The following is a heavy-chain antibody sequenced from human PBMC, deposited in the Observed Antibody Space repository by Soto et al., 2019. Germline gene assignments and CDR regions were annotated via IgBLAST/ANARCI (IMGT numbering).Heavy chain of an antibody. Sequence: PWWSLRLSCIASGFTFSNYAMSWFHQAPGKGLEWVSTISDNGANTFIGDSMKDHFDISRDNSKNTVFLHLSTVRAEDTAIYYCARAIGADFFDYWGQGTPVTVSS. CDR1: GFTFSNYA. V-gene: IGHV3-23*01. J-gene: IGHJ4*02. CDR2: ISDNGANT. CDR3: ARAIGADFFDY. D-gene: IGHD6-25*01.